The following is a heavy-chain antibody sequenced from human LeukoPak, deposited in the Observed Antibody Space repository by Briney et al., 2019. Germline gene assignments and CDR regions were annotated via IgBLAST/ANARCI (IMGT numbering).Heavy chain of an antibody. V-gene: IGHV3-23*01. Sequence: GGSLRLSCAASGFTFSSYAMSWVRQAPGKGLEWVSAISGSGGSTYYADSVKSRFTISRDNSKNTLYLQMNSLRAEDTAVYYCAQPGYYDSSGYYRPPWAFDIWGQGTMVTVSS. CDR1: GFTFSSYA. CDR3: AQPGYYDSSGYYRPPWAFDI. J-gene: IGHJ3*02. D-gene: IGHD3-22*01. CDR2: ISGSGGST.